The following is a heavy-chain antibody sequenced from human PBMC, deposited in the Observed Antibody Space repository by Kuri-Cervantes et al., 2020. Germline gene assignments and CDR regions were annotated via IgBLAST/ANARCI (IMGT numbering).Heavy chain of an antibody. CDR2: MNPNSGNT. V-gene: IGHV1-8*01. J-gene: IGHJ6*03. D-gene: IGHD3-3*01. CDR1: GYTFTSYD. Sequence: ASVKVSCKASGYTFTSYDINWVRQATGQGLEWMGWMNPNSGNTGYAQKFQGRVTMTRNTSISTAHMELSSLRSEDTAVYYCARVSYDFWAYYYMDVWGKGTTVTVSS. CDR3: ARVSYDFWAYYYMDV.